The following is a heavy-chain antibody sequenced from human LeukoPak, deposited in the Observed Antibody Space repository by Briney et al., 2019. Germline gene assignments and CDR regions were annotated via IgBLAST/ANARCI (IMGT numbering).Heavy chain of an antibody. CDR3: ARHALNWNYARGFDY. Sequence: PGESLKISCKDSGYRFTGYWIGWVRQMPGKGLEWMGIIYPGDSDTRYSPSFQGQVTISADKSISTAYLQWSSLKASDTAMYYCARHALNWNYARGFDYWGQGTLATVSS. CDR2: IYPGDSDT. D-gene: IGHD1-7*01. V-gene: IGHV5-51*01. J-gene: IGHJ4*02. CDR1: GYRFTGYW.